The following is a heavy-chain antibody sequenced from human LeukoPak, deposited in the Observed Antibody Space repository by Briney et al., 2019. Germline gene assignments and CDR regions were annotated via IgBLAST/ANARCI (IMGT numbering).Heavy chain of an antibody. J-gene: IGHJ4*02. CDR1: GFTSSDYY. V-gene: IGHV3-11*04. D-gene: IGHD5-12*01. CDR3: ARDRGYSGYENDY. Sequence: PGGSLRLSCAASGFTSSDYYMSWIRQAPGKGLEWVSYISSSGSTIYYADFVKGRFTISRDNAKNSLYLQMNSLRAEDTAVYYCARDRGYSGYENDYWGQGTLVTVSS. CDR2: ISSSGSTI.